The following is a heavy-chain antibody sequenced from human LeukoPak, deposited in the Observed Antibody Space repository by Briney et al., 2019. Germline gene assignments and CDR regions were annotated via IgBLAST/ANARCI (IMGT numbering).Heavy chain of an antibody. D-gene: IGHD6-13*01. V-gene: IGHV4-59*01. Sequence: SETLSLTCTVSGGSISSYYWSWIRQPPGKGLEWIGYIYYSGSTNYNPSLKSRVTISVDTSKNQFSLKLSSVTAADTAVYYCARGGSSWSTSGDWFAPWAQGTLVTVSS. CDR3: ARGGSSWSTSGDWFAP. CDR1: GGSISSYY. CDR2: IYYSGST. J-gene: IGHJ5*02.